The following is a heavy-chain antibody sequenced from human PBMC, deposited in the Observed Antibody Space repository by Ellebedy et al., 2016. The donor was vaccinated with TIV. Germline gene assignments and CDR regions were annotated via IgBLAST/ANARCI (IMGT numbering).Heavy chain of an antibody. CDR3: AAAGPYGDAFDI. CDR2: INPSGGST. D-gene: IGHD6-13*01. Sequence: AASVKVSCKASGYTFSTYYMHWVRQAPGQGLEWLGIINPSGGSTTYAQNLQGRVTMTRDTSTTTVYMELSSLRSEDTAVYYCAAAGPYGDAFDIWGQGTMVTVSS. CDR1: GYTFSTYY. J-gene: IGHJ3*02. V-gene: IGHV1-46*04.